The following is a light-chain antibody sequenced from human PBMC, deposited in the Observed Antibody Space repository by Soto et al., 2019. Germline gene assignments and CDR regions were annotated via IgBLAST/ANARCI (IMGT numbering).Light chain of an antibody. J-gene: IGKJ1*01. CDR2: GAS. V-gene: IGKV3-15*01. CDR3: QQYNSYWT. CDR1: QTVTTN. Sequence: EIVMTQSPATLSLSPVEIATLSCTASQTVTTNLAWYQHKPGQAPRLLIYGASTRATGIPARFSGSGSGTEFTLTINSLQAEDFAVYYCQQYNSYWTFGQGTKVDIK.